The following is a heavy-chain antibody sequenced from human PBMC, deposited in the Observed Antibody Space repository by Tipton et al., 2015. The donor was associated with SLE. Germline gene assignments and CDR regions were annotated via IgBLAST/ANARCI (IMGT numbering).Heavy chain of an antibody. Sequence: SLRLSCAASGFIFSNSAMSWVRQAPGKGLEWVSVITGSGDAAYYADSVKGRFTLSRDNSKNTLSLQLNSLRGDDAALYYCVKGDRNSGWAYWGQGTLVTVSS. CDR2: ITGSGDAA. D-gene: IGHD6-19*01. J-gene: IGHJ4*02. CDR1: GFIFSNSA. V-gene: IGHV3-23*01. CDR3: VKGDRNSGWAY.